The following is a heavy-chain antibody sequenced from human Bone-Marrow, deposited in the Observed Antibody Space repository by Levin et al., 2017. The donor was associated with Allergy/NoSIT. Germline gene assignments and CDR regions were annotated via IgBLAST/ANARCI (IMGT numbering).Heavy chain of an antibody. CDR3: ARETFYFGMGSSYPPLFGS. CDR2: IYPRHSDT. Sequence: RGESLKISCKGSDNSFNDDWIGWLRQMPGKGPEWMGFIYPRHSDTRFIPSFQGHVTISADTSINTAYLQWSSLKASDTAIYYCARETFYFGMGSSYPPLFGSWGQGTLVIVSS. J-gene: IGHJ4*02. CDR1: DNSFNDDW. V-gene: IGHV5-51*01. D-gene: IGHD3-10*01.